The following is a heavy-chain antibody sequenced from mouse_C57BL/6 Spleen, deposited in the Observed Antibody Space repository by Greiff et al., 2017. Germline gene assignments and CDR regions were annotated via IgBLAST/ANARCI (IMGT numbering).Heavy chain of an antibody. CDR3: ARSLLPYYFDY. V-gene: IGHV1-18*01. Sequence: VQLQQSGPELVKPGASVKIPCKASGYTFTDYNMDWVKQSHGKSLEWIGDINPNNGGTIYNQKFKGKATLTVDKSSSTAYMELRSLTSEDTAVYYCARSLLPYYFDYWGQGTTLTVSS. J-gene: IGHJ2*01. CDR2: INPNNGGT. CDR1: GYTFTDYN. D-gene: IGHD1-1*01.